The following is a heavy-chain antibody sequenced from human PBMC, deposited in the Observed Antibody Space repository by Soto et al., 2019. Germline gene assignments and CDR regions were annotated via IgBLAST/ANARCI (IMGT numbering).Heavy chain of an antibody. CDR2: IYWTDDK. CDR1: GLSLTTSGVT. D-gene: IGHD3-16*02. Sequence: QITLKESGPTLVKPTQTLTLTCTFSGLSLTTSGVTVSWIRQPPGKALEWVAIIYWTDDKRYSPSLETRLTLTNDTSKNLVVLTMTDMDPVDTGTYYCAHRPRRGYPFDSWGQGTLVTVSS. CDR3: AHRPRRGYPFDS. J-gene: IGHJ4*02. V-gene: IGHV2-5*01.